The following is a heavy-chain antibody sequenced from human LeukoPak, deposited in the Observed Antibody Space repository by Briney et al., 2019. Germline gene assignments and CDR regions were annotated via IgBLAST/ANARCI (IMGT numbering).Heavy chain of an antibody. J-gene: IGHJ4*02. CDR2: ISDDGSSK. CDR1: GFTFRNYG. CDR3: AKDRETTASGTFDY. D-gene: IGHD6-13*01. V-gene: IGHV3-30*18. Sequence: QPGGSLRLSCAAPGFTFRNYGMHCLRQAPGKGLEWVAVISDDGSSKHYADSVKGRFTISRDNSNNTLYLQMNSLRAEDTAVYYCAKDRETTASGTFDYWGQGTLVTVSS.